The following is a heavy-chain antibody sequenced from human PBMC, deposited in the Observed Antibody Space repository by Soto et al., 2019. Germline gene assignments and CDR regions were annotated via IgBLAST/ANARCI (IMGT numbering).Heavy chain of an antibody. V-gene: IGHV4-4*02. CDR3: ARVSGSYYYGMDV. D-gene: IGHD1-26*01. Sequence: QVQLQESGPGLVKPSGTLSLTCAVSGGSISSSNWWSWVRQPPGKGLEWIGEIYHSGSTNYNPSLXXRXXISVDKSKHQFSLKLTSVTAADTAVYYCARVSGSYYYGMDVWGQGTTVTVSS. CDR1: GGSISSSNW. CDR2: IYHSGST. J-gene: IGHJ6*02.